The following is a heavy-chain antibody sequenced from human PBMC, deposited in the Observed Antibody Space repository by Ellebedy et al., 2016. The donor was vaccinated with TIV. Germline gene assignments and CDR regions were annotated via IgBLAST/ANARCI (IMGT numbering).Heavy chain of an antibody. CDR1: GFTFSDYY. CDR3: ARDPITVAGGGSFDY. D-gene: IGHD6-19*01. J-gene: IGHJ4*02. CDR2: ISSTSSST. V-gene: IGHV3-11*06. Sequence: GESLKISXAASGFTFSDYYMSWIRQAPGKGLEWVSSISSTSSSTYYAGSVKGRFTISRDNAKNSLFLQMSSLRPEDTAVYYCARDPITVAGGGSFDYWGQGTLVTVSS.